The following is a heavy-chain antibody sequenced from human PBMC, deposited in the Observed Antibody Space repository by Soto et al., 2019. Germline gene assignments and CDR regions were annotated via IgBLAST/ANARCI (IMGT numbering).Heavy chain of an antibody. CDR3: ARSAIAMVEDFDY. CDR2: ISGSGGST. CDR1: GFTFSSYA. Sequence: PGGSLRLSCAASGFTFSSYAMSWVRQAPGKGLEWVSAISGSGGSTHYADSVKGRFTISRDNSKNTLYLQMKSLRAEDTAVYYCARSAIAMVEDFDYWGQGTLVTVSS. J-gene: IGHJ4*02. V-gene: IGHV3-23*01. D-gene: IGHD3-10*01.